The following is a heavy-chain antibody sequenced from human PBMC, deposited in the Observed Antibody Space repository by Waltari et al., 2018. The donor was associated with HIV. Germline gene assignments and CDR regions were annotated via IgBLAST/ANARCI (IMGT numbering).Heavy chain of an antibody. CDR3: ARDICNGGSCYSYYFDY. J-gene: IGHJ4*02. D-gene: IGHD2-15*01. V-gene: IGHV1-2*02. CDR2: INPDNGGT. Sequence: QVQLVQSGAEVKKPGASVKISCKAAGYHFTGYYMHWVRQAPGQGLEWMGWINPDNGGTKYAQKFQGRVTMTRYTSISTAYMELSRLRSDDTAVYYCARDICNGGSCYSYYFDYWGQGTLVTVSS. CDR1: GYHFTGYY.